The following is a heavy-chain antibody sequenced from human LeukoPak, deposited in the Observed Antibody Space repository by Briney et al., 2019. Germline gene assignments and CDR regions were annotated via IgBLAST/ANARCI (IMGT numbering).Heavy chain of an antibody. CDR1: GFTFTTYW. V-gene: IGHV3-74*01. D-gene: IGHD1-26*01. J-gene: IGHJ4*02. CDR2: INSDGSRT. CDR3: ARDLSGSYYFDY. Sequence: GGSLGLSCAASGFTFTTYWMHSVCRAPGKGLVWVSRINSDGSRTSDADFVKSRFTISRDNAKNTLYLQMNSLRAEDTVVYYCARDLSGSYYFDYGGKGTLVTVSS.